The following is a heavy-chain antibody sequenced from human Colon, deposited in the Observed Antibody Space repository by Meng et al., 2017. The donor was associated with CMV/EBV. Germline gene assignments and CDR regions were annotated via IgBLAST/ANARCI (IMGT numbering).Heavy chain of an antibody. CDR3: ARDFKVGRP. D-gene: IGHD1-26*01. J-gene: IGHJ5*02. CDR1: GFTFSTYE. Sequence: GESLKISCAVSGFTFSTYEMNWVRQAPGKGLEWVSSISPSGEFTYYGDSVKGRFTVSRDNSKNLLYLQMNSLTADDTAVYFCARDFKVGRPWGQGTLVTVSS. CDR2: ISPSGEFT. V-gene: IGHV3-21*01.